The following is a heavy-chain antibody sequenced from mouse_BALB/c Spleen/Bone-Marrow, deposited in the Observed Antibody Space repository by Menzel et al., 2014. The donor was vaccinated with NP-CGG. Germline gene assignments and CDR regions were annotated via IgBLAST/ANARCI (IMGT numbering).Heavy chain of an antibody. J-gene: IGHJ3*01. D-gene: IGHD2-4*01. CDR3: GRGNYDYDSWFGY. CDR1: GYSFTGYF. Sequence: DVQLQESRPELVKPGASVKISCKASGYSFTGYFMNWMKQSHGKSLEWIGRINPYNGDPFYNQKFKGKATLTVDKSSSTAHMELLSLTSEDSAVYYCGRGNYDYDSWFGYWGQGTLVTVSA. CDR2: INPYNGDP. V-gene: IGHV1-37*01.